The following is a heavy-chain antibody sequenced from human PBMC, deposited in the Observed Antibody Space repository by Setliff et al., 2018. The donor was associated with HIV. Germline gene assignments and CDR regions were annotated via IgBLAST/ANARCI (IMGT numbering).Heavy chain of an antibody. D-gene: IGHD3-22*01. V-gene: IGHV1-18*01. CDR3: AREIGDYYDSSGYYPPTDYYYGMDV. J-gene: IGHJ6*02. Sequence: ASVKVSCKASGYTFTSHDISWVRQAPGQGLEWMGWISAYNGNTNYAQKLQGRATMTTDTSTSTAYMELRSLRSDDTAVYYCAREIGDYYDSSGYYPPTDYYYGMDVWGQGTTVTVS. CDR1: GYTFTSHD. CDR2: ISAYNGNT.